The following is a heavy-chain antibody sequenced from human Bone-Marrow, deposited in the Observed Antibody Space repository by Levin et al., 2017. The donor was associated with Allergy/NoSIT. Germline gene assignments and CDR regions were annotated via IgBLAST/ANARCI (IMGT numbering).Heavy chain of an antibody. CDR3: ARDLASKSWFDP. J-gene: IGHJ5*02. CDR2: IYYSGST. Sequence: SQTLSLTCTVSGGSISSGDYYWSWIRQPPGKGLEWIGYIYYSGSTYYNPSLKSRVTISVDTSKNQFSLKLSSVTAADTAVYYCARDLASKSWFDPWGQGTLVTVSS. V-gene: IGHV4-30-4*01. D-gene: IGHD4-11*01. CDR1: GGSISSGDYY.